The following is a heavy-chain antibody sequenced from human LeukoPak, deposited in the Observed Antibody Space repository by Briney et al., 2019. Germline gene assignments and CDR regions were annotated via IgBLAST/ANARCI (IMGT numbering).Heavy chain of an antibody. V-gene: IGHV3-30*02. J-gene: IGHJ4*02. CDR3: ARDTYSSSWGVDY. D-gene: IGHD6-13*01. CDR2: IRYDGSNK. CDR1: GFTFSSYG. Sequence: GGSLRLSCAASGFTFSSYGMHWVRQAPGKGLEWVAFIRYDGSNKYYADSVKGRFTISRDNSKNTLYLQMNSLRAEDTAVYYCARDTYSSSWGVDYWGQGTLVTVSS.